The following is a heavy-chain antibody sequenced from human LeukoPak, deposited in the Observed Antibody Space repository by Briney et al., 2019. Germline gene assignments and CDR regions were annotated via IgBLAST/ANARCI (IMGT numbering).Heavy chain of an antibody. CDR1: GGSFSGYY. CDR2: IYTSGST. V-gene: IGHV4-59*10. Sequence: SETLSLTCAVNGGSFSGYYWSWIRQPAGKGLEWIGRIYTSGSTNYNPSLKSRVTMSVDTSKNQFSLKLSSVTAADTAVYYCAITPYDFWSGYYHWMGYWGQGTLVTVSS. D-gene: IGHD3-3*01. CDR3: AITPYDFWSGYYHWMGY. J-gene: IGHJ4*02.